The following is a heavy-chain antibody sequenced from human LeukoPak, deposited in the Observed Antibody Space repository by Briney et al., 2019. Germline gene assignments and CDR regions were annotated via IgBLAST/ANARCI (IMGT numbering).Heavy chain of an antibody. D-gene: IGHD3-22*01. J-gene: IGHJ4*02. CDR3: ARARHYYDSNGYWPGPYYFDY. CDR2: ISSSSSYI. CDR1: GFTFSSYS. Sequence: PGGSLRLSCAASGFTFSSYSMNWVRQAPGKGLEWVSSISSSSSYIYYADSVKGRFTISRDNAKNSLYLQMNSLRAEDTAVYYCARARHYYDSNGYWPGPYYFDYWGQGTLVTVSS. V-gene: IGHV3-21*01.